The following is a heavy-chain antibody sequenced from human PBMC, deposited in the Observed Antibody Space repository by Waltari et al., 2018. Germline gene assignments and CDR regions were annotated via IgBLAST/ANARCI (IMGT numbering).Heavy chain of an antibody. J-gene: IGHJ4*02. CDR2: ISVSGGST. V-gene: IGHV3-23*01. Sequence: EVQLLESGGGLVQPGGSLRLSCAASGFTFSSYAMSWVRQAPGKGREWVSDISVSGGSTYCADSVKGRFTISRDNSKNTLYLQMNSLRAEDTAVYYCARDAMVRGVISPDWGQGTLVTVSS. D-gene: IGHD3-10*01. CDR3: ARDAMVRGVISPD. CDR1: GFTFSSYA.